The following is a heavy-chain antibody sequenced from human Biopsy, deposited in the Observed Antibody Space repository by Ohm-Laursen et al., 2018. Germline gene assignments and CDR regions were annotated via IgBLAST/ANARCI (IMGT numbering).Heavy chain of an antibody. CDR1: GFTFNNYG. Sequence: SLRLSCAASGFTFNNYGMQWVRQAPGKGLEWVTNMNEDETIKNYVDSVKGRFTISRDNAKNSLYLQLNSLRAEDTAVYYCARAGYSSGYDYWGQGTLVTVSS. D-gene: IGHD3-22*01. CDR3: ARAGYSSGYDY. CDR2: MNEDETIK. V-gene: IGHV3-7*01. J-gene: IGHJ4*02.